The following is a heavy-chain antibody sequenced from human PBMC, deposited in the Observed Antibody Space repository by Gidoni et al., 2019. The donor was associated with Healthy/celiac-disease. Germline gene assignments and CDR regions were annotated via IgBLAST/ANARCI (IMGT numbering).Heavy chain of an antibody. Sequence: QVQLVASGGGVVQPGRFLRLSCAASVFTLSSYALHWVRQAPGKGVEWVGVIVYDGSNKYYADSVKGRINISRENSKNTMDLQRNRRGTEDQGVYYCARGWETHNVVVTGGHRGFDYWGQGTLVTVSS. CDR2: IVYDGSNK. CDR1: VFTLSSYA. J-gene: IGHJ4*02. V-gene: IGHV3-30-3*01. CDR3: ARGWETHNVVVTGGHRGFDY. D-gene: IGHD2-2*01.